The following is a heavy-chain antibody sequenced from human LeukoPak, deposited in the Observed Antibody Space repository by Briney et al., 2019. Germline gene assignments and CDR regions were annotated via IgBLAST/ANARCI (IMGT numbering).Heavy chain of an antibody. Sequence: GGSLRLSCAASGFTFRSYGMHWVRQAPGKGLEWVAFISYDGSNKYYADSVKGRFTISRDNSKNTLYLQMNSLRAEDTAVYYCARENHYPGYYFDYWGQGTLVTVSS. J-gene: IGHJ4*02. D-gene: IGHD1-14*01. CDR2: ISYDGSNK. V-gene: IGHV3-30*03. CDR1: GFTFRSYG. CDR3: ARENHYPGYYFDY.